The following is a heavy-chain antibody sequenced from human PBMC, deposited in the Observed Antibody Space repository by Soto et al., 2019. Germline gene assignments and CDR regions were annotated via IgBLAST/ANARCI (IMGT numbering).Heavy chain of an antibody. CDR2: TRNKANSYTT. Sequence: PGGSLRLSCAASGFTFSDHYMDWVLQAPGQWLEWVGRTRNKANSYTTEYAASVKGRFTISRDDSKNSLYLQMNSLKTEDTDVYYCAMGIQPRDYYYYYGMDVWGQGTTVTVSS. D-gene: IGHD5-18*01. J-gene: IGHJ6*02. CDR3: AMGIQPRDYYYYYGMDV. V-gene: IGHV3-72*01. CDR1: GFTFSDHY.